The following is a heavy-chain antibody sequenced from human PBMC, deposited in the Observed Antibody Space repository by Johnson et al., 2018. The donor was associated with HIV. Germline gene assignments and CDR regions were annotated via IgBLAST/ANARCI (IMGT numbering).Heavy chain of an antibody. V-gene: IGHV3-30*18. CDR3: AKWRMVGANFSDAFDI. CDR2: ISYAGGNK. D-gene: IGHD5-12*01. J-gene: IGHJ3*02. CDR1: GFTFSSYG. Sequence: VHLVESGGGVVQPGRSLRLSCAASGFTFSSYGMHWVRQAPGKGLEWVAVISYAGGNKYYADSVKGRFTISRDNSKNTLYLQMNSLRAEDTAVYYCAKWRMVGANFSDAFDIWGQGTMVTVSS.